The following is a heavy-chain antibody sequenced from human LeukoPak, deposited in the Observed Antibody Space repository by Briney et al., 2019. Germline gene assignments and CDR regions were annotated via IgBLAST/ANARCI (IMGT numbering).Heavy chain of an antibody. J-gene: IGHJ4*02. CDR1: GFTFSNAW. D-gene: IGHD3-22*01. V-gene: IGHV3-15*01. CDR2: IKSKTDGGTT. CDR3: TTPPYYYDSSGLFDY. Sequence: GRSLRLSCAASGFTFSNAWMSWVRQAPGKGLEWVGRIKSKTDGGTTDYAAPVKGRFTISRDDSKNTLYLQMNSLKTEDTAVYYCTTPPYYYDSSGLFDYWGQGTLVTVSS.